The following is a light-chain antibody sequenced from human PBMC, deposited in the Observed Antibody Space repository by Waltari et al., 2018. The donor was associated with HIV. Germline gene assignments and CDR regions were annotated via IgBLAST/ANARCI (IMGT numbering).Light chain of an antibody. CDR3: CSYAGSSTV. J-gene: IGLJ2*01. V-gene: IGLV2-23*02. CDR2: DVS. CDR1: SSDVGGYNY. Sequence: QSALTQPASVSGSPGQSITISCTGTSSDVGGYNYVSWYQQHPGKAPKLMIYDVSKRPSWVSNRFSGSKSGNTASLTISGRQAEDEADYDCCSYAGSSTVFGGGTKLTVL.